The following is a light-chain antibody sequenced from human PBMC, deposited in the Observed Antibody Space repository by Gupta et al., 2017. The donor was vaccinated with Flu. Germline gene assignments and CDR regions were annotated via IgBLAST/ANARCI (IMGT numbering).Light chain of an antibody. J-gene: IGLJ1*01. CDR1: NIGSKS. V-gene: IGLV3-21*02. CDR3: QLWDSSSGHV. Sequence: SYVLTQPPSVSVAPGQTATISCGGNNIGSKSVHWYQLKPGPAPVLVVYDDDDRPSGIPERFSGSNTGDTATLTISRVEAGDEADYACQLWDSSSGHVFGTGTKVTVL. CDR2: DDD.